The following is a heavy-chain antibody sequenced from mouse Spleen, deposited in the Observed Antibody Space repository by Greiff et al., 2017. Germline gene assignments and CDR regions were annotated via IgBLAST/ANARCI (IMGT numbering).Heavy chain of an antibody. V-gene: IGHV1-62-2*01. Sequence: VKLQESGAGLVKPGASVKLSCKASGYTFTEYIIHWVKQRSGQGLEWIGWFYPGSGRIKYNEKFKDKATLTADKSSSTVYMELSSLPSEDSAVYFCGRHENGYDYAMDYWGQGTSVTVSS. D-gene: IGHD1-2*01. CDR1: GYTFTEYI. CDR2: FYPGSGRI. CDR3: GRHENGYDYAMDY. J-gene: IGHJ4*01.